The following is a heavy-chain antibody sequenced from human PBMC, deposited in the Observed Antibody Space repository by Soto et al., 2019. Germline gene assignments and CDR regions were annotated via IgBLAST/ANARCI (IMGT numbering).Heavy chain of an antibody. D-gene: IGHD3-22*01. CDR2: ISYDGSNK. J-gene: IGHJ5*02. CDR1: GFTFSSYA. V-gene: IGHV3-30-3*01. Sequence: GGSLRLSCAASGFTFSSYAMHWVRQAPGKGLEWVAVISYDGSNKYYADSVKGRFTISRENSKNTLYLKMNSLRAEDTAVYYCARASGRTYYYDSSVMSAWGQGTLVTVSS. CDR3: ARASGRTYYYDSSVMSA.